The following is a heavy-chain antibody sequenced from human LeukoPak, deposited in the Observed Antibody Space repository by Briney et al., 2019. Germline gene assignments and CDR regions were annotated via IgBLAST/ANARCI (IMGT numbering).Heavy chain of an antibody. CDR1: GYTFTSYD. V-gene: IGHV1-8*01. J-gene: IGHJ1*01. CDR2: MNPNSGNT. CDR3: ARGFRSGWYSAEYFQH. Sequence: GASVKVSCKASGYTFTSYDINWVRQATGQGLEWMGWMNPNSGNTGYAQKFQGRVTMTRNTSISTAYMELSSLRSEDTAVYYCARGFRSGWYSAEYFQHWGQGTLVTVSS. D-gene: IGHD6-19*01.